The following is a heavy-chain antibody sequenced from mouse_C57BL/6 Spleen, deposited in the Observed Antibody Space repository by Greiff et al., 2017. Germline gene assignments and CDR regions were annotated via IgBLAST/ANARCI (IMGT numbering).Heavy chain of an antibody. J-gene: IGHJ4*01. CDR1: GYTFTDYY. CDR3: ARSLDDYDGEYAMDY. CDR2: IYPGSGNT. Sequence: VQLQQSGAELVRPGASVKLSCKASGYTFTDYYINWVKQRPGQGLEWIARIYPGSGNTYYNEKFKGKATLTAEKSSSTAYMQLSSLTSEDSAVYFSARSLDDYDGEYAMDYWGQGTSVTVTS. D-gene: IGHD2-4*01. V-gene: IGHV1-76*01.